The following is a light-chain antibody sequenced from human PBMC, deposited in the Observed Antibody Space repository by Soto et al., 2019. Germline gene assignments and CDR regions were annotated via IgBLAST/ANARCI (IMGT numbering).Light chain of an antibody. CDR3: CSYAGSYTWV. V-gene: IGLV2-11*01. CDR1: SSDVGGYDY. CDR2: DVS. Sequence: QSALTQPRSVSGSTGPSVTISCTGTSSDVGGYDYVSWYQQHQGKAPKFMTYDVSKRPSGVPDRFSGSKSGNTASLTLSGLKADDVANYHSCSYAGSYTWVFGGGTKLNVL. J-gene: IGLJ3*02.